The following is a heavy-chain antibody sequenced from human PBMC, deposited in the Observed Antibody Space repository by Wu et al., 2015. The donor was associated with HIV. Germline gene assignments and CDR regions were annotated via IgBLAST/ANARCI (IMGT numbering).Heavy chain of an antibody. CDR2: IIPIFGTA. CDR1: GGTFSSYA. CDR3: AGPGGDSSGYYGYYYGMDV. V-gene: IGHV1-69*05. D-gene: IGHD3-22*01. J-gene: IGHJ6*02. Sequence: QVQLVQSGTEVKKPGSSVKVSCKASGGTFSSYAISWVRQAPGQGLEWMGGIIPIFGTANYAQKFQGRVTITTDESTSTAYMELSSLRSEDTAVYYCAGPGGDSSGYYGYYYGMDVVGPRDHGHRLL.